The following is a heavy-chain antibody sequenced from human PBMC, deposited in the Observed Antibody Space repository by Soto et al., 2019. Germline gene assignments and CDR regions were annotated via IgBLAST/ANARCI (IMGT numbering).Heavy chain of an antibody. Sequence: QVQLVESGGGVVQPGRSLRLSCVASGFTVSRHGMHWVRQAPVKGLEWVAVIGYAGSAGSETHYSDSVKGRFTISRDTSQNMVYLQMNSLKTDDTAIYYCAREQGYGNYRVADYWGQGTLVTVSS. V-gene: IGHV3-30*03. CDR1: GFTVSRHG. CDR2: IGYAGSAG. J-gene: IGHJ4*02. D-gene: IGHD4-17*01. CDR3: AREQGYGNYRVADY.